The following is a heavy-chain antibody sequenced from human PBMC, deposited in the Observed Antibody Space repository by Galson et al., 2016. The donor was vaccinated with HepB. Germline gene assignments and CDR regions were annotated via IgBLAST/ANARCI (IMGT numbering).Heavy chain of an antibody. V-gene: IGHV4-34*01. CDR1: SGSFTGYY. CDR3: ARGPGHDFWSGYSYF. D-gene: IGHD3-3*01. Sequence: SETLSLTCAVSSGSFTGYYWSWIRQAPGKGLEWVGEITHGGSANYNPSLAGRLTLSVDTSNNHFSLKLTSVTAADTAVYYCARGPGHDFWSGYSYFWGQGTLVTVSS. J-gene: IGHJ4*02. CDR2: ITHGGSA.